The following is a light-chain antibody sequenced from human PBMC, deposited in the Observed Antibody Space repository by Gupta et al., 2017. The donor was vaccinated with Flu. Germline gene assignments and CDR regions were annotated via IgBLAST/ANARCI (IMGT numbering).Light chain of an antibody. J-gene: IGKJ2*01. CDR3: QQDDNLPT. CDR1: QDINNF. V-gene: IGKV1-33*01. CDR2: DAS. Sequence: DVQMTQSPSSLSASVGDRVTITCQASQDINNFLNWYQQKPGKAPKLLIYDASNLETGVPSRFSGSGSGTDFSFTISSLQPEDIATYYWQQDDNLPTFGQGTKMEIK.